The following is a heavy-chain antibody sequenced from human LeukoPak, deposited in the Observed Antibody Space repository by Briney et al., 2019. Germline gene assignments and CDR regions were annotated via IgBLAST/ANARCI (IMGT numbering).Heavy chain of an antibody. CDR3: AKDRAIAVAGIIYYYYMDV. CDR2: ISGSGGST. J-gene: IGHJ6*03. V-gene: IGHV3-23*01. Sequence: GGSLRLSCAASGFTFSSYAMSWVRQAPGKGLEWVSAISGSGGSTYYADSVKGRFTISRDNSKNTLYLQMNSLRAEDTAVYYCAKDRAIAVAGIIYYYYMDVWGKGTTVTVSS. CDR1: GFTFSSYA. D-gene: IGHD6-19*01.